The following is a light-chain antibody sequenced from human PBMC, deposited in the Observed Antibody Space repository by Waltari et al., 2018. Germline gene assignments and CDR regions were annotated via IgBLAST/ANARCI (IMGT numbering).Light chain of an antibody. Sequence: EIVLTQSPGTLSLAPGERATLPCRASQSVSRTLAWYQQKPGQAPSLLIYAASTRATGIPDRFSGSGSGTDFSLTISRLEPEDFAVYYCQHYVRLPATFGQGTKVEIK. CDR2: AAS. CDR3: QHYVRLPAT. V-gene: IGKV3-20*01. J-gene: IGKJ1*01. CDR1: QSVSRT.